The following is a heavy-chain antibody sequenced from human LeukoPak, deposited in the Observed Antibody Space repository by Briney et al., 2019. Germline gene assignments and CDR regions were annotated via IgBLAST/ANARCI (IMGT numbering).Heavy chain of an antibody. D-gene: IGHD2-2*01. V-gene: IGHV1-18*01. CDR2: ISGYNGNT. CDR3: ARSGHCSGADCYAEGIDY. J-gene: IGHJ4*02. Sequence: ASVKVSCTASGYTFTGNGITWVRQAPGQGLEWMGCISGYNGNTVYAQMFQDRVTMTTDTSTSTAYMEVTNLRSDDTAMYFCARSGHCSGADCYAEGIDYWGQGTLVTVSS. CDR1: GYTFTGNG.